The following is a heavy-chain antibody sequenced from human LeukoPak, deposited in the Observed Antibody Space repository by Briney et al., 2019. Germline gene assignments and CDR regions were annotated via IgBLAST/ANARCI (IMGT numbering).Heavy chain of an antibody. D-gene: IGHD5-24*01. CDR3: AKGDDIGKHPTRAYCFDT. CDR2: TGLNSVNT. V-gene: IGHV3-23*01. Sequence: GGSLRLSCAASGFTFSRHAMSWVRQAPGRGLEWVSTTGLNSVNTLCAESVQGRFSISRDNSKNTLDLQMDNLRVDDTAVYYCAKGDDIGKHPTRAYCFDTWGQGTLVTVSS. J-gene: IGHJ4*02. CDR1: GFTFSRHA.